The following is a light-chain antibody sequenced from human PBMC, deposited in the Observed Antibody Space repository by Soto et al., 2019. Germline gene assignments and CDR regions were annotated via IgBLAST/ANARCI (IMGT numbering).Light chain of an antibody. CDR1: QIVNSDY. CDR3: QQRTNWRIT. CDR2: GAS. V-gene: IGKV3D-20*02. J-gene: IGKJ5*01. Sequence: EIVLTQSPSTLSLSPRERATLSCRASQIVNSDYLAWFQQKPGQAPRLLIYGASTRTTGIPDRFSGSGSGTDFTLTIGSLEPEDFAVYYCQQRTNWRITFGQGTRLEIK.